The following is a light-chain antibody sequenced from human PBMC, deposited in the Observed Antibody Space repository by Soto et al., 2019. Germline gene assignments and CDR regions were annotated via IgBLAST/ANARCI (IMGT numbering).Light chain of an antibody. CDR3: SSYTSTSTLVL. V-gene: IGLV2-14*03. Sequence: QPVLTQPASVSGSPGQSITISCTGASSDVGGYKYVSWYQHHPGKAPKLLIYDVTIRPSGVSDRFSGSKSGNTASLTISGLQAEDEATYYCSSYTSTSTLVLFGGGTKVTVL. CDR2: DVT. J-gene: IGLJ2*01. CDR1: SSDVGGYKY.